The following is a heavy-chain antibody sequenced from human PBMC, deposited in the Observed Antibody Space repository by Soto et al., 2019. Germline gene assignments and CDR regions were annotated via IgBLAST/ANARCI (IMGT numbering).Heavy chain of an antibody. D-gene: IGHD3-22*01. CDR3: STERANYYDTSGFHDYYFDY. J-gene: IGHJ4*02. V-gene: IGHV3-15*01. Sequence: PGGSLRLSCAASGFTFSSYSMNWVRQAPGKGLEWVGRIKSKTDGGTTDYAAPVKGRFTISRDDSKNTLYLQMNSLKAEDTAVYYCSTERANYYDTSGFHDYYFDYWGRGTLVTVSS. CDR2: IKSKTDGGTT. CDR1: GFTFSSYS.